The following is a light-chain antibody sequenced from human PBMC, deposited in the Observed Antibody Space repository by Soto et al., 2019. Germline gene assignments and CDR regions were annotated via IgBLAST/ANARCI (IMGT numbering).Light chain of an antibody. V-gene: IGKV4-1*01. CDR2: WAS. Sequence: DIVMTQSPDSLAVSLGERATINCKSSQSIFYSSNNKNYLAWFRQKPGQPPQLLIYWASTRESGVPDRFSGSGSETDFTLTISSLQAEDVAIYYCQQYYSSPTWTFGQGTKVEIK. CDR1: QSIFYSSNNKNY. J-gene: IGKJ1*01. CDR3: QQYYSSPTWT.